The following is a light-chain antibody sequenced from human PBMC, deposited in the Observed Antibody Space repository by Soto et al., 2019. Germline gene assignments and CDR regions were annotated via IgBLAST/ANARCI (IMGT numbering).Light chain of an antibody. CDR3: QQSYSTPPS. J-gene: IGKJ2*01. Sequence: DIQMTQSPSSLSVSVGDRVTITCRASQSISSYLNWYQQKPGKAPKLLIYAASSLQSGVPSRFSGSGSGTDFTLTISSLQPEDFATYYCQQSYSTPPSFGQGTKLVIK. CDR1: QSISSY. V-gene: IGKV1-39*01. CDR2: AAS.